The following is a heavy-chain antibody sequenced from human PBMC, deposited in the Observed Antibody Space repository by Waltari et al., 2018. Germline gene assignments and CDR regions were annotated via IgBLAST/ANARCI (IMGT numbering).Heavy chain of an antibody. D-gene: IGHD3-10*01. CDR3: AKDQYTSSRRGFDS. Sequence: EVQLSESGGGLVQPGGSLRLSCAASGFNLSSYAMSWVRQAPGKGVEWVSTISGGAGSTYYADSVKGRFTISRDISKNTLFLQMNSLRAEDTALYSCAKDQYTSSRRGFDSWGQGTLVTVSS. V-gene: IGHV3-23*01. J-gene: IGHJ4*02. CDR2: ISGGAGST. CDR1: GFNLSSYA.